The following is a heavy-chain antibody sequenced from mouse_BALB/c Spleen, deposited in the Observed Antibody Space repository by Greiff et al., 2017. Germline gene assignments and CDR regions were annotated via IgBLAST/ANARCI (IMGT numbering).Heavy chain of an antibody. V-gene: IGHV5-12-1*01. D-gene: IGHD2-10*02. Sequence: EVQLVESGGGLVKPGGSLKLSCAASGFAFSSYDMSWVRQTPEKRLEWVAYISSGGGSTYYPDTVKGRFTLSRDNAKNTLYLQMSSLKSEDTAMYYCARRGYGNYYAMDYWGQGTSVTVSS. J-gene: IGHJ4*01. CDR1: GFAFSSYD. CDR3: ARRGYGNYYAMDY. CDR2: ISSGGGST.